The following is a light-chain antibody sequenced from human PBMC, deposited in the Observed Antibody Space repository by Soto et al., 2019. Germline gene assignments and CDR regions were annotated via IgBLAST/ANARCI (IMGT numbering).Light chain of an antibody. CDR1: SSDVGGYNF. CDR2: EVS. J-gene: IGLJ2*01. Sequence: QSVLTQPPSASGSPGQSVTISCTGTSSDVGGYNFVSWYQQHPGKAPKLMIYEVSKRPSGVPDRFSGSKSGSTASLTVSGLQAEYEADYYCSSYAGSNTVVFGGGTKLTVL. CDR3: SSYAGSNTVV. V-gene: IGLV2-8*01.